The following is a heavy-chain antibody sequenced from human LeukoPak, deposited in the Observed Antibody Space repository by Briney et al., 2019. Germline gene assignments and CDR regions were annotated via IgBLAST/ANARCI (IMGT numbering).Heavy chain of an antibody. V-gene: IGHV4-4*07. D-gene: IGHD1-26*01. CDR3: ARVGGWEPKLHGVTFDY. CDR2: IYSSGNT. CDR1: GGSISSYY. J-gene: IGHJ4*02. Sequence: SSETLSLTCTVSGGSISSYYWSWIRQPAGKGLEWIGRIYSSGNTHHNPSLKSRVSMSVDISNNQFSLRLSSVTAADTAVYFCARVGGWEPKLHGVTFDYLGQGTLVTVSS.